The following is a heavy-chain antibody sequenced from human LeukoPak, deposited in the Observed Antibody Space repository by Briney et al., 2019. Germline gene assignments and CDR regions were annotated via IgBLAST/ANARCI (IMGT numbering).Heavy chain of an antibody. CDR3: AKLDDRILEWSLSYFDY. D-gene: IGHD3-3*01. V-gene: IGHV3-23*01. Sequence: GGSLRLSCAASGFTFSSYAMSWVRQAPGKRLEWVSAISGSGGSTYYADSVKGRFTISRDNSKNTLYLQMNSLRAEDTAVYYCAKLDDRILEWSLSYFDYWGQGTLVTVSS. CDR1: GFTFSSYA. CDR2: ISGSGGST. J-gene: IGHJ4*02.